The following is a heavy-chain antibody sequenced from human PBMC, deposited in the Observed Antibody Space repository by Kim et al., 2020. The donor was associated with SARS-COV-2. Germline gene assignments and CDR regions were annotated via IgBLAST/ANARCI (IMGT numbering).Heavy chain of an antibody. CDR3: ARARQLGHYYYYGMDV. Sequence: SETLSLTCTVSGGSISSYYWSWIRQPPGKGLEWIGYIYYSGSTNYNPSLKSRVTISVDTSKNQFSLKLSSVTAADTAVYYCARARQLGHYYYYGMDVWGQGTTVTVSS. CDR1: GGSISSYY. J-gene: IGHJ6*02. V-gene: IGHV4-59*01. CDR2: IYYSGST. D-gene: IGHD6-6*01.